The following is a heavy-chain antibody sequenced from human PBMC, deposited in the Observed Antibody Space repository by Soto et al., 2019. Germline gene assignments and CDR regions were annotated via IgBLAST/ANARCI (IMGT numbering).Heavy chain of an antibody. J-gene: IGHJ6*02. D-gene: IGHD3-16*01. V-gene: IGHV1-18*01. CDR3: AMVDNYVTPTPQDV. Sequence: QVQLVQSGDEVKKPGASVKVSCKASGYIFVNYGIAWVRQAPGQGLEWMGWSSPYNGNTHYATKVQGRLTMTTETSTGAAYMDLGSLTSEDTAVYYCAMVDNYVTPTPQDVWGQGTTVTVSS. CDR2: SSPYNGNT. CDR1: GYIFVNYG.